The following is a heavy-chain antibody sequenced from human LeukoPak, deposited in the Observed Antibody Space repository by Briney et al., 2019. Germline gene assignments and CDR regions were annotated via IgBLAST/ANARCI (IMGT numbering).Heavy chain of an antibody. D-gene: IGHD3-22*01. V-gene: IGHV4-59*01. CDR1: GGSIRSYY. Sequence: SETLSLTCTVSGGSIRSYYWSWIRQPPGKGLEWIGYIYYSGSTNYNPYLKSRVTISVDTSKNHFSLKLSSVTAADTAVDYWARGGGSTDYYDSSGYFWGQGTLVTVSS. CDR3: ARGGGSTDYYDSSGYF. CDR2: IYYSGST. J-gene: IGHJ4*02.